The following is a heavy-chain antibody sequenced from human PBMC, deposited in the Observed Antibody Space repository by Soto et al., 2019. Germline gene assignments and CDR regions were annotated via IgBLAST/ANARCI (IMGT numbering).Heavy chain of an antibody. CDR3: ARGRYYDFWSGSDAFDI. Sequence: ASVKVSCKASGYTFTSYDINWVRQATGRGLEWMGWMNPNSGNTGYAQKFQGRVTMTRNTSISTAYMELSSLRSEDTAVHYCARGRYYDFWSGSDAFDIWGQGSMVTVSS. D-gene: IGHD3-3*01. CDR1: GYTFTSYD. J-gene: IGHJ3*02. CDR2: MNPNSGNT. V-gene: IGHV1-8*01.